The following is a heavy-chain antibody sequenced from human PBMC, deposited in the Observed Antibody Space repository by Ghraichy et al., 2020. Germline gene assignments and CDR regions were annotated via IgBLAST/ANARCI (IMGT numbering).Heavy chain of an antibody. Sequence: GGSLRLSCAASGFTFSSYWMSWVRQAPGKGLEWVANIKQDGSEKYYVDSVKGRFTISRDNAKNSLYLQMNSLRAEDTAVYYCAREGLDHGSGRSDWFDPWGQGNLVTVSS. J-gene: IGHJ5*02. CDR1: GFTFSSYW. V-gene: IGHV3-7*01. CDR3: AREGLDHGSGRSDWFDP. D-gene: IGHD3-10*01. CDR2: IKQDGSEK.